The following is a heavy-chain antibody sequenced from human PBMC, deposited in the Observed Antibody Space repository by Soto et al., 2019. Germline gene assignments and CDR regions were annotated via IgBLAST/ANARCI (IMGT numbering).Heavy chain of an antibody. CDR1: GESFSGYY. V-gene: IGHV4-34*01. CDR3: ARASFPQRAAPPYGMDV. D-gene: IGHD2-15*01. CDR2: INHSGST. J-gene: IGHJ6*02. Sequence: KPSETLSLTCAVYGESFSGYYWSWIRQPPGKGLEWIGEINHSGSTNYNPSLKSRVTISVDTSKNQFSLKLSSVTAADTAVYYCARASFPQRAAPPYGMDVWGQGTTVTGSS.